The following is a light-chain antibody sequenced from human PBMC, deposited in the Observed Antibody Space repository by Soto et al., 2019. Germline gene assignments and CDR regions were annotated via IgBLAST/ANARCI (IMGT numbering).Light chain of an antibody. CDR2: GNS. J-gene: IGLJ2*01. V-gene: IGLV1-40*01. CDR3: QSHDSRLSASV. Sequence: QSALTQPPSVSGAPGQRVTISCTGSNSNIGGGSDVHWYQQIPGAAPKLLIYGNSNRPSGVPDRFSGSKSGTSASLAISGLQPDDEADYYCQSHDSRLSASVFGGGTKLTVL. CDR1: NSNIGGGSD.